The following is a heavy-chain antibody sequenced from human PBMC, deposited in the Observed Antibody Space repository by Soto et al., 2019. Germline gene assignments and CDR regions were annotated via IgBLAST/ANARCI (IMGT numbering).Heavy chain of an antibody. CDR1: GFTFSHYA. CDR2: MSSDGRNK. V-gene: IGHV3-30*18. J-gene: IGHJ6*02. Sequence: QVQLVESGGGVVQPGRSLRLSCVASGFTFSHYAMHWVRQAPGRGLEWVAIMSSDGRNKDYGNSVKGRFIISRDNSKNTLYLQMNSLRPEDTGVYYCAKDYYYDFWSGSGMDVCGQGTTVTVSS. D-gene: IGHD3-3*01. CDR3: AKDYYYDFWSGSGMDV.